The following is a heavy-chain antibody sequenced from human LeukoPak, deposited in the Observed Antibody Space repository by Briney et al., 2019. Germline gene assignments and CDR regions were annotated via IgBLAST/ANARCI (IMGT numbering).Heavy chain of an antibody. CDR3: ARATCGGDCYSSSLSPYYFDY. Sequence: GGSLRLSCAASGFTVSRNYMSWVRQAAGKGLEWVSVIYSGGSTYYADSVKGRFTISRDNSKNTLYLQMNSLRAEDTAVYYCARATCGGDCYSSSLSPYYFDYWGQGTLVTVSS. CDR2: IYSGGST. D-gene: IGHD2-21*02. V-gene: IGHV3-53*01. J-gene: IGHJ4*02. CDR1: GFTVSRNY.